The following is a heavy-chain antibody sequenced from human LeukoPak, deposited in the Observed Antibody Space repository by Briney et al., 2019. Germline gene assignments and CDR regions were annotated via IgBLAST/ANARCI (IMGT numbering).Heavy chain of an antibody. Sequence: GGSLRLSCAASGFTLSTYYMNWVSQAPEKGLEWVSIIYSGGTTYYADYVKGRFTISRDTSKNTLSLQMNSLRAEDTAVYFCARVGDHFHWTLDLWGGGTLVTVSS. D-gene: IGHD1-1*01. CDR2: IYSGGTT. V-gene: IGHV3-53*01. J-gene: IGHJ2*01. CDR1: GFTLSTYY. CDR3: ARVGDHFHWTLDL.